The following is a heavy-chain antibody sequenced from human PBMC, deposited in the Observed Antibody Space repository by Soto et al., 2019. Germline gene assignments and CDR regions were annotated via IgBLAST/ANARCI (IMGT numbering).Heavy chain of an antibody. Sequence: QVQLVGSGGGVVQPGTSLRLSCAASGFTFSIYAMHWVRQAPEKGLEWVAVISSAGTNKNHADSVRGRFSISRDNSNNMLHLQMDNVRVDDKAVYYCVRSNSEAGWGQFDYWGQGTLVTVSS. CDR3: VRSNSEAGWGQFDY. CDR1: GFTFSIYA. J-gene: IGHJ4*02. CDR2: ISSAGTNK. D-gene: IGHD3-16*01. V-gene: IGHV3-30-3*01.